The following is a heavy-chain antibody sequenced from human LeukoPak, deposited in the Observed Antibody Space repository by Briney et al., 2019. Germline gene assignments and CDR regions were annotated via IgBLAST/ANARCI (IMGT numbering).Heavy chain of an antibody. CDR2: ISSSGGTT. Sequence: GGSLRLSCATSGFSFSVYAMSWVRQAPGKGLEWVSVISSSGGTTYYSDSVKGRFIISRDNSKNTLYLQMNSLRAEDTAVYYCAKAGIAVPATPEYCGQGTQVTVSS. CDR3: AKAGIAVPATPEY. D-gene: IGHD6-19*01. J-gene: IGHJ4*02. CDR1: GFSFSVYA. V-gene: IGHV3-23*01.